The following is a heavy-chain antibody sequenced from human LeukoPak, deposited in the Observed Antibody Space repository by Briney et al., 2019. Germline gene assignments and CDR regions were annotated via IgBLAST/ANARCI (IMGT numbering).Heavy chain of an antibody. CDR3: ARWIRRGSSLGYHLDY. CDR1: GYTFTSYG. D-gene: IGHD6-13*01. J-gene: IGHJ4*02. CDR2: ISAYNGNT. V-gene: IGHV1-18*01. Sequence: GASVKVSCKASGYTFTSYGISWVRQAPGQGLEWMGWISAYNGNTNYAQKFQGRVTMTRDTSISTAYMELSRLRSDDTAVYYCARWIRRGSSLGYHLDYWGQGTLVTVSS.